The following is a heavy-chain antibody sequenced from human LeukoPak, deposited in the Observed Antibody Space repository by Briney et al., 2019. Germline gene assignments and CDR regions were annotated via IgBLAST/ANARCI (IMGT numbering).Heavy chain of an antibody. Sequence: GGSLRLSCAASGFTFSSYEMNWVRQAPGKGLEWVSYISSSGSTIYYADSVKGRFTISRDNAKNSLYLQMNSLRAGDTAVYYCARDVGAGILNWGRGTLVTASS. CDR1: GFTFSSYE. CDR2: ISSSGSTI. D-gene: IGHD3-10*01. V-gene: IGHV3-48*03. J-gene: IGHJ4*02. CDR3: ARDVGAGILN.